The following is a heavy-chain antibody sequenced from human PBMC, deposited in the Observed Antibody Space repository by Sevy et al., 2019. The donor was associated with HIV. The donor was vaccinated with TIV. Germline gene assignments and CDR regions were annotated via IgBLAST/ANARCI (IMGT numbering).Heavy chain of an antibody. CDR3: ARGTEPGIAAAGTSYYYGMDV. V-gene: IGHV3-48*01. D-gene: IGHD6-13*01. CDR1: GFTFSSYS. CDR2: ISSSSSTI. Sequence: GGSLRLSCAASGFTFSSYSMNWVRQAPGKGLEWVSYISSSSSTILNADSVKGRFTISRDKAKNSLFLQMNSLRAEDTAVYYCARGTEPGIAAAGTSYYYGMDVWGQGTTVTVSS. J-gene: IGHJ6*02.